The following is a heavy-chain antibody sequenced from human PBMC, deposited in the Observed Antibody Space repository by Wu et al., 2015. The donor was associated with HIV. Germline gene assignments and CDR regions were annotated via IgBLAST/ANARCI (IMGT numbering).Heavy chain of an antibody. Sequence: QVHLVQSGAEVKKPRSSVKVSCKASGDTFSTSTFTWVRQTPGQGLQWMGWIMPNTGGIHSSPKFQGRFSVTRDTSTSTAYMELSRLTSDDTAVYYCARTDGDCIDYWGQGTLVTVSS. D-gene: IGHD3-10*01. CDR2: IMPNTGGI. V-gene: IGHV1-2*02. CDR3: ARTDGDCIDY. CDR1: GDTFSTST. J-gene: IGHJ4*02.